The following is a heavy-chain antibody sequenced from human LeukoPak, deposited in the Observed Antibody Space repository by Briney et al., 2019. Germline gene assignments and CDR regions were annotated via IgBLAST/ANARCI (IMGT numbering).Heavy chain of an antibody. V-gene: IGHV3-7*01. J-gene: IGHJ4*02. CDR2: IKQDGSEK. Sequence: PGGSLRLSCAASGFTFRNYAMSWVRQAPGKGLEWVANIKQDGSEKYYVDSVKGRFTISRDNAKNSLYLQMNSLRAEDTAVYYCARDLGNSRDGDYVRATPDYWGQGTLVTVSS. CDR3: ARDLGNSRDGDYVRATPDY. CDR1: GFTFRNYA. D-gene: IGHD4-17*01.